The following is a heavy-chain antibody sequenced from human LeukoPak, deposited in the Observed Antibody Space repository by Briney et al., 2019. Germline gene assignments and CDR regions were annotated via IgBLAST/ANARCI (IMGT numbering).Heavy chain of an antibody. Sequence: PGGSLRLSCAVSGFTFSSYAMNWVRQAPGKGLEWVSAISGSGGSTYYADSVKGRFTISRDNSKNTLYLQMNSLRAEDTAVYYCARGDSGTWYPTGLHFDYWGQGLLVTVSS. V-gene: IGHV3-23*01. CDR1: GFTFSSYA. CDR3: ARGDSGTWYPTGLHFDY. CDR2: ISGSGGST. D-gene: IGHD6-13*01. J-gene: IGHJ4*01.